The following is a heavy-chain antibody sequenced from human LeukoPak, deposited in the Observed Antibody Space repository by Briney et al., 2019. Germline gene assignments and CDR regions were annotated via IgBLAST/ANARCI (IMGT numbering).Heavy chain of an antibody. CDR1: GGSFSGYY. J-gene: IGHJ5*02. D-gene: IGHD3-10*01. V-gene: IGHV4-34*01. Sequence: SETLSLTCAVYGGSFSGYYWSWIRQPPGKGLEWIGEINHSGSTNYNPSLKSRVTISVDTSKNQFPLKLSSVTAADTAVYYCARITGYYGSGSYSPWGQGTLVTVSS. CDR2: INHSGST. CDR3: ARITGYYGSGSYSP.